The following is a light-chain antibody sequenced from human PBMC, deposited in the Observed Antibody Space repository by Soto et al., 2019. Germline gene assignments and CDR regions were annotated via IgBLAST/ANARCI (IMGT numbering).Light chain of an antibody. J-gene: IGLJ1*01. CDR1: SSNLGDNT. CDR2: SYD. Sequence: QSVLTQPPSASGTPGQRVTISCSTSSSNLGDNTVNWYQHVLGTAPKLLIYSYDQRPSGVPDRFSGSRSGTSASLAISGLQSEDEADYYCQSYDSSLSGYGFGTGTKVTVL. CDR3: QSYDSSLSGYG. V-gene: IGLV1-44*01.